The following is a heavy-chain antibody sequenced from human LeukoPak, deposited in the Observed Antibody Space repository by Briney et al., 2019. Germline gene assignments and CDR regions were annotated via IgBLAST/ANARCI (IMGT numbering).Heavy chain of an antibody. D-gene: IGHD3-22*01. CDR2: IYYSGST. CDR1: GGSISSSSYY. V-gene: IGHV4-39*01. CDR3: ARLSWYYYDSKGDY. J-gene: IGHJ4*02. Sequence: PSETLSLTCTVSGGSISSSSYYWGWIRQPPGKGLEWIGSIYYSGSTYYNPSLKSRVTISVDTSKNQFSLKLSSVTAADTAVYYCARLSWYYYDSKGDYWGQGTLVTVSS.